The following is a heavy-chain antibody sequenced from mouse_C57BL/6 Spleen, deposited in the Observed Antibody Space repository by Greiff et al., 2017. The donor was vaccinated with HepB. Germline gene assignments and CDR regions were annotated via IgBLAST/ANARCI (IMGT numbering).Heavy chain of an antibody. CDR2: IIYDGCN. V-gene: IGHV3-6*01. D-gene: IGHD1-1*01. Sequence: EVQLQESGPGLVKPSQSLSLTCSVTGYSITSGYYWNWIRQFPGNKLEWMGYIIYDGCNNYNQSLKNRISITRDTSKNQFFLKLNSVTTEDTATYYCARRGYYCGSSPFVWGTGTTVTVSS. CDR3: ARRGYYCGSSPFV. J-gene: IGHJ1*03. CDR1: GYSITSGYY.